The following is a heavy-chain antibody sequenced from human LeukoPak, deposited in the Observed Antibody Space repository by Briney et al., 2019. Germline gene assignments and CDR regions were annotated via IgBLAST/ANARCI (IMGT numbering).Heavy chain of an antibody. CDR1: GFTFSNYA. V-gene: IGHV3-30-3*01. Sequence: GRSLRLSCTASGFTFSNYAMHWVRQAPGKGLEWVAVISYDESNKNYADSVKGRFTISRDNSKNTLYLQMNSLRAEDTAIYYRARLHFYWGQGTLVTVSS. CDR2: ISYDESNK. J-gene: IGHJ4*02. CDR3: ARLHFY.